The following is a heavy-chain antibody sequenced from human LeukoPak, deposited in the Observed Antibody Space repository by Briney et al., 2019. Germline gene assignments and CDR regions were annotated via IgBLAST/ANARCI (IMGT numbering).Heavy chain of an antibody. V-gene: IGHV3-21*01. CDR2: ISSSSSYI. D-gene: IGHD6-19*01. CDR1: GGSISSYY. Sequence: ETLSLTCTVSGGSISSYYWSWVRQAPGKGLEWVSSISSSSSYIYYADSVKGRFTISRDNAKNSLYLQMNSLRAEDTAVYYCARDKRYSSGWDDAFDIWGQGTMVTVSS. CDR3: ARDKRYSSGWDDAFDI. J-gene: IGHJ3*02.